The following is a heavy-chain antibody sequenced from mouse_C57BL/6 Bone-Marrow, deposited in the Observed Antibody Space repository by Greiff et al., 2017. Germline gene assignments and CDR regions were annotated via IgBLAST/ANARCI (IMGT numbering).Heavy chain of an antibody. D-gene: IGHD2-4*01. J-gene: IGHJ3*01. V-gene: IGHV1-9*01. CDR2: ILPGSGST. Sequence: QVQLQQSGAELMKPGASVKLSCKATGYTFTGYWIEWVKQRPGHGLEWIGEILPGSGSTNYNEKVKGKATSTADTSSNTAYMQLSSLTTEDSAIYYCARMGMGYDSPAWFAYWGQGTLVTVSA. CDR3: ARMGMGYDSPAWFAY. CDR1: GYTFTGYW.